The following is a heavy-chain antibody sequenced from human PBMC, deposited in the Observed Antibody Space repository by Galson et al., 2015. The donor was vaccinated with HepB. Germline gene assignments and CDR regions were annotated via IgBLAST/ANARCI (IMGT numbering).Heavy chain of an antibody. V-gene: IGHV3-72*01. CDR2: TRNKANSYTT. CDR3: ARESIYTLSRGAFDY. Sequence: SLRLSCAASGFTFSDHYMDWVRQAPGKGLEWVGRTRNKANSYTTEYAASVKGRFTISRDDSKNSLYLQMNSLKTEDTAVYYCARESIYTLSRGAFDYWGQGTLVTVSS. J-gene: IGHJ4*02. CDR1: GFTFSDHY. D-gene: IGHD3-10*01.